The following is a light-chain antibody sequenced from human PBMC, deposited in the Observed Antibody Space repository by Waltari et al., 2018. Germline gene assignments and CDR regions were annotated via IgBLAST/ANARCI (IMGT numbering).Light chain of an antibody. J-gene: IGKJ1*01. V-gene: IGKV1-5*03. Sequence: DIQMTQSPSTLSASLVDRVTITCRASQRIGTWFAWYQQKPGRAPNVMIYRATSLESGVPSRFSGSGSGTDFTLTITSLQPDDFATYYCQQYNVSPWTFGQGTKVEIK. CDR3: QQYNVSPWT. CDR2: RAT. CDR1: QRIGTW.